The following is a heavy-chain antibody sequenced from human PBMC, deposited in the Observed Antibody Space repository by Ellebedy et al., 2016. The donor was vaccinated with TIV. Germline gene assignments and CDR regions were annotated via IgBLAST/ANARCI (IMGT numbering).Heavy chain of an antibody. CDR1: GGSISSSSYY. Sequence: SETLSLTCTVSGGSISSSSYYWGWIRQPPGKGLEWIGEINHSGSTNYNPSLKSRVTISVDTSKNQFSLKLSSVTAADTAVYYCASLRSRRYSSSWLPPVDYWGQGTLVTVSS. D-gene: IGHD6-13*01. J-gene: IGHJ4*02. CDR3: ASLRSRRYSSSWLPPVDY. CDR2: INHSGST. V-gene: IGHV4-39*07.